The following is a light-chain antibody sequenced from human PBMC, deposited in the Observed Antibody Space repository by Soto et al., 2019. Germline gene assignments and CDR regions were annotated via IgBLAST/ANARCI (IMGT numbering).Light chain of an antibody. CDR2: GAS. J-gene: IGKJ1*01. CDR1: QSVSSSY. V-gene: IGKV3-20*01. CDR3: QQYGSSPWT. Sequence: EIVLTQSPGTLSLSPGERATLSCRASQSVSSSYLAWYQQKPGQAPRLLIYGASSRATGIPDRFSGSGSGTDFTLTISRLETDDFSVSYCQQYGSSPWTFRGGTEVEIK.